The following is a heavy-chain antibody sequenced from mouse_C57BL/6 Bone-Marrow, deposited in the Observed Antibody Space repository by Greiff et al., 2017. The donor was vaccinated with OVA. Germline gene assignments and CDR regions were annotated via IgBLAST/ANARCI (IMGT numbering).Heavy chain of an antibody. CDR3: ARRDYYYGSSFAY. V-gene: IGHV1-85*01. CDR1: GYTFTSYD. J-gene: IGHJ3*01. Sequence: VQRVESGPELVKPGASVKLSCKASGYTFTSYDINWVKQRPGQGLEWIGWIYPRDGSTKYNEKFKGKATLTVDTSSSTAYMELHSLTSEDSAVYFCARRDYYYGSSFAYWGQGTLVTVSA. D-gene: IGHD1-1*01. CDR2: IYPRDGST.